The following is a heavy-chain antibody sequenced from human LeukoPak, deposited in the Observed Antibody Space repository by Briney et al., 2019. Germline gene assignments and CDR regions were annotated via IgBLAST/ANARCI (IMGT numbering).Heavy chain of an antibody. V-gene: IGHV3-23*01. Sequence: GGSLRLSCAASGFTLTIHAMSWVRQVPGKGLEWVAGISDNGATTNYADSVEGRFTITRDNSKDTLYLQMNSLRAEDTAIYYCAKAYSSGWSPFDYWGQGTQVTVSS. CDR2: ISDNGATT. CDR3: AKAYSSGWSPFDY. J-gene: IGHJ4*02. CDR1: GFTLTIHA. D-gene: IGHD6-19*01.